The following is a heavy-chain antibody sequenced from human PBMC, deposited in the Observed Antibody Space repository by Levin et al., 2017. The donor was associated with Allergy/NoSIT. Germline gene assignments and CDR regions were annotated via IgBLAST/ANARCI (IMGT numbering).Heavy chain of an antibody. Sequence: SCTVSGDSISGSSDYWGWIRQPPGKGLEWIGYIYYSGSAYYNPSLKSRATMSVDTSKNQFSLKLSSVTAADTAVYYCARQVGYSRTSDYWGQGTLVTVSS. CDR1: GDSISGSSDY. J-gene: IGHJ4*02. D-gene: IGHD6-13*01. V-gene: IGHV4-39*01. CDR3: ARQVGYSRTSDY. CDR2: IYYSGSA.